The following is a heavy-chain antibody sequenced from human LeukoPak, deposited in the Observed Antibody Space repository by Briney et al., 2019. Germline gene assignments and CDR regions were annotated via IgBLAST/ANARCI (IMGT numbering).Heavy chain of an antibody. D-gene: IGHD5-24*01. J-gene: IGHJ4*02. CDR1: GFTFSDYY. Sequence: GGSLRLSCAASGFTFSDYYMSWVRQAPGKGLEWVSAISGSGGSTYYADSVKGRFTISRDNSKNTLYLQMNSLRAEDTAVYYCAKASPRVEMATINDYWGQGTLVTVSS. V-gene: IGHV3-23*01. CDR3: AKASPRVEMATINDY. CDR2: ISGSGGST.